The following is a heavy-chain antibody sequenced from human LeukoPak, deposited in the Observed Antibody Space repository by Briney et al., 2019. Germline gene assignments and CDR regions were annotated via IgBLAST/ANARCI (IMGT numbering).Heavy chain of an antibody. CDR2: IYYSGST. D-gene: IGHD2-15*01. J-gene: IGHJ6*03. V-gene: IGHV4-59*01. CDR1: GGSISSYY. CDR3: ARESCSGGSCYPGGYYYYYMDV. Sequence: PSETLSLTCTVSGGSISSYYWSWIRQPPGKGLEWIGYIYYSGSTNYNPSLKSRVTISVDTSKNQFSLKLSSVTAADTAVYYCARESCSGGSCYPGGYYYYYMDVWGKGTTVTVSS.